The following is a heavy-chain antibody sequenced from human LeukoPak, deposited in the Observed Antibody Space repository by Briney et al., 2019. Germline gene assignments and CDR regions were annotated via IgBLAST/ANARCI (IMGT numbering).Heavy chain of an antibody. CDR3: ARDNIDGSGYTPPGFDY. CDR1: GYTFTSYG. V-gene: IGHV1-18*01. D-gene: IGHD3-22*01. Sequence: GASVKVSCKASGYTFTSYGISWVRQAPGQGLEWMGWISAYNGNTNYAQKLQGRVTMTTDSSTSTAYMELRSLRSDDTAVYYCARDNIDGSGYTPPGFDYWGQGTLVTVSS. J-gene: IGHJ4*02. CDR2: ISAYNGNT.